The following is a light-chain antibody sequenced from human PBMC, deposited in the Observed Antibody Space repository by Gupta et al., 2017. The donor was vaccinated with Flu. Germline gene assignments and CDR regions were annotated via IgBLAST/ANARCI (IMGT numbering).Light chain of an antibody. J-gene: IGKJ3*01. CDR3: KHEKSYSLFT. V-gene: IGKV1-5*03. CDR2: KES. Sequence: DIQMTQSPSTLSASVGDRVTITCRASQSISSWLAWYQQKPGKAPKLLIYKESSVESGVPSRFSGSGSGTEFTLTISILQPDDFATSYCKHEKSYSLFTFGQGTNVDIK. CDR1: QSISSW.